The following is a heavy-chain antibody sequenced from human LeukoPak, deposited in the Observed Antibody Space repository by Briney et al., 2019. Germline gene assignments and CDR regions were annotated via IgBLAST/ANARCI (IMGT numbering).Heavy chain of an antibody. D-gene: IGHD1-1*01. CDR2: IYYSGST. V-gene: IGHV4-39*01. CDR1: GGSISSSGYY. J-gene: IGHJ3*02. CDR3: ARHWPQRRSDAFDI. Sequence: SETLSLTCTVSGGSISSSGYYWGWIRQPPGKGLEWIGSIYYSGSTYYNPSLKSRVTISVDTSKNQFSLKLSSVTAADTAVYYCARHWPQRRSDAFDIWGQGTMITVSS.